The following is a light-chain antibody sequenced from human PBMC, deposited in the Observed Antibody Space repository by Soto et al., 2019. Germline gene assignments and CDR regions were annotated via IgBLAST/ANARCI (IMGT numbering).Light chain of an antibody. CDR1: QSVLYSSNNKNS. CDR3: QQYGSSPWT. Sequence: DIVMTQSPDSLAVSLGERATINCKSSQSVLYSSNNKNSVAWYQQKPGQPPQLLIYWASTRESGVPDRFSGSESGTDFALTISRLEPEDFAVYYCQQYGSSPWTFGQGTKVDIK. V-gene: IGKV4-1*01. CDR2: WAS. J-gene: IGKJ1*01.